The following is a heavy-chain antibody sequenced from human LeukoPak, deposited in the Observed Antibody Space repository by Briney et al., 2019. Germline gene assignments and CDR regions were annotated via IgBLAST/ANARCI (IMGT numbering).Heavy chain of an antibody. CDR3: ARHRPTSSWADFDY. CDR2: IHPGDSDT. CDR1: GYSPFTTYW. J-gene: IGHJ4*02. V-gene: IGHV5-51*01. Sequence: GESLKISCKGSGYSPFTTYWSAWVRQMPGKGLEWMGIIHPGDSDTRYSPSFQGQVTISADKSISTAYLQWSGLKASDTAVYYCARHRPTSSWADFDYWGQGTPVTVSS. D-gene: IGHD6-13*01.